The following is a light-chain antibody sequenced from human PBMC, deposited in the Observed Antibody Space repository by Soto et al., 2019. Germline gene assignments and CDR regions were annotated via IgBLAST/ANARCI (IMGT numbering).Light chain of an antibody. CDR1: QSIDSN. Sequence: EIVMTQSPATLSVSPGDGATLSCRASQSIDSNLAWYQQKPGQTPRLLIYGASTRPTGIPARFSGSGSGTEFTLTISSPQSEDVAIYYCQQYSVTPYTFGQGTKLEIK. J-gene: IGKJ2*01. V-gene: IGKV3D-15*01. CDR3: QQYSVTPYT. CDR2: GAS.